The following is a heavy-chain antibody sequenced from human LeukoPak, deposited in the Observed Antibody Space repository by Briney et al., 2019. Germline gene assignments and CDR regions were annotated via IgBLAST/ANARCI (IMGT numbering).Heavy chain of an antibody. J-gene: IGHJ4*02. Sequence: SETLSLTCAVSGGSISSYYWSWIRQPAGKGLEWIGRIETSGNTNYKPSLKSRVTMSVDTSKNQFSMKLSSVTAADTAVYFCARGLRDGYTLFYFDYWGQGTLVTVSS. D-gene: IGHD5-24*01. CDR2: IETSGNT. CDR1: GGSISSYY. CDR3: ARGLRDGYTLFYFDY. V-gene: IGHV4-4*07.